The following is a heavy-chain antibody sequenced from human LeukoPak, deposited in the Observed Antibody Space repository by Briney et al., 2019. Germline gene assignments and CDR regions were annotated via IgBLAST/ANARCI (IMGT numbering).Heavy chain of an antibody. V-gene: IGHV1-69*13. D-gene: IGHD1-26*01. CDR1: GGTFSSYA. CDR3: ARGSVGATNWFDP. J-gene: IGHJ5*02. CDR2: IIPIFGTA. Sequence: SVKVSCKASGGTFSSYAISWVRQAPGQGLEWMGGIIPIFGTANYAQKFQGRVTITADESTSTAYMELSSLRSEDTAVYYCARGSVGATNWFDPWGRGTLVTVSS.